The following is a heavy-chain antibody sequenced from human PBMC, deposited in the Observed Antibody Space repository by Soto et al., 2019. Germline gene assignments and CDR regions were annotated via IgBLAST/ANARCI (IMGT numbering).Heavy chain of an antibody. Sequence: GGSLRLSCAASGFTVSSNYMSWVRQAPGKGLEWVSVIYSGGSTYYADSVKGRFTNSRHNSKNTLYLQMNSLRAEDTAVYYFARDLRVCSGGSCYSGDAFDIWGQGTMVTVSS. V-gene: IGHV3-53*04. D-gene: IGHD2-15*01. CDR3: ARDLRVCSGGSCYSGDAFDI. J-gene: IGHJ3*02. CDR1: GFTVSSNY. CDR2: IYSGGST.